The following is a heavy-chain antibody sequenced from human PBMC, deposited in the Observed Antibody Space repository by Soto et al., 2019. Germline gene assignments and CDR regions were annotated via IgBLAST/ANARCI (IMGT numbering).Heavy chain of an antibody. V-gene: IGHV3-30*09. CDR2: ISYDGGNK. Sequence: PGGSLRLSCAASGFTFSSYAMHWVRQAPGKGLEWVAVISYDGGNKYYADSVKGRFAISRDNSKNTLYLQMNSLRAEDTAVYYCARDSYSSGYRYYFDYWGQGTLVTVSS. D-gene: IGHD6-19*01. J-gene: IGHJ4*02. CDR3: ARDSYSSGYRYYFDY. CDR1: GFTFSSYA.